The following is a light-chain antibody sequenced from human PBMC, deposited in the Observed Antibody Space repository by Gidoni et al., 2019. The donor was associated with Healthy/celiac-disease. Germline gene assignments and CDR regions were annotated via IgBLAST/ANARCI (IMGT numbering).Light chain of an antibody. Sequence: QSVLTQPPSVSGAPGQRVPITCTGSSSNIGAGYDVPWYQQLPGTAPKLPIYGNSNRPSGVPDRFSGSKSGTSASLAITGLQAEDEADYYCQSYDSSLSGHWVFGGGTKLTVL. CDR2: GNS. V-gene: IGLV1-40*01. J-gene: IGLJ3*02. CDR1: SSNIGAGYD. CDR3: QSYDSSLSGHWV.